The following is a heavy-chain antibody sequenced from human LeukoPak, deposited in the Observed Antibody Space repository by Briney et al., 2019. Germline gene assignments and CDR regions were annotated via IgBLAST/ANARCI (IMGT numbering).Heavy chain of an antibody. V-gene: IGHV4-39*01. J-gene: IGHJ5*01. CDR3: VRHGLIAAAGYWFDS. CDR1: GGSLSSSSYY. Sequence: SETLSLTCTVPGGSLSSSSYYWGRISQPPVNGMEWIGSFYCSLSTYDTPSLNSHLTLSVDTSKNQFSLKLSSVTAADTAVYYCVRHGLIAAAGYWFDSWGQGTRVTVSS. D-gene: IGHD6-13*01. CDR2: FYCSLST.